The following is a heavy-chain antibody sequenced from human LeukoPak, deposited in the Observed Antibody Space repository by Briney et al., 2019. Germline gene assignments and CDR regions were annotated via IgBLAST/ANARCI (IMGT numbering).Heavy chain of an antibody. V-gene: IGHV4-59*08. D-gene: IGHD3-22*01. CDR3: ARQRYYDSSGYEYWLDP. Sequence: SETLSLTCTVSGGSISSYYWSWIRQPPGKGLEWIGYIYYSGSTNYNPSLKSRVTISVDTSKNQFSLKLSSVTAADTAVYYCARQRYYDSSGYEYWLDPWGQGTLVTVSS. CDR1: GGSISSYY. J-gene: IGHJ5*02. CDR2: IYYSGST.